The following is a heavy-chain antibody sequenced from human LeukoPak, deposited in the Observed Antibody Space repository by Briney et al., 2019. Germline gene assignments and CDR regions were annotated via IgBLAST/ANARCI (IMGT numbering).Heavy chain of an antibody. J-gene: IGHJ3*02. CDR1: GYSISSGYY. D-gene: IGHD6-13*01. V-gene: IGHV4-38-2*02. Sequence: SETLSLTCTVSGYSISSGYYWGWIRQPPGKGLEWIGSIYHSGSTYYNPSLKSRVTISVDTSKNQFSLKLSSVTAADTAVYYCAREHSSSLAAFDIWGQGTMVTVSS. CDR3: AREHSSSLAAFDI. CDR2: IYHSGST.